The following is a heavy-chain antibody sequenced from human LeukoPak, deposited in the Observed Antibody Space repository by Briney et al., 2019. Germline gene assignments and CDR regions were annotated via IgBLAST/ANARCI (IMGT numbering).Heavy chain of an antibody. CDR1: GGSISSYY. D-gene: IGHD2-15*01. Sequence: PSETLSLTCTVSGGSISSYYWSWIRQPPGKGLEWIGYIYYSGSTNYNPSLKSRVTISVDTSKNQFSLKLSSVTAADTAVYYCARRERRGKGSGGSCYWCLDENWFDPWGQGTLVTVSS. CDR2: IYYSGST. CDR3: ARRERRGKGSGGSCYWCLDENWFDP. J-gene: IGHJ5*02. V-gene: IGHV4-59*01.